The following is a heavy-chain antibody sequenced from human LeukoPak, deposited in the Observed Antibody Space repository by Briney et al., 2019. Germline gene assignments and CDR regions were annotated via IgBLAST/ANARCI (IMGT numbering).Heavy chain of an antibody. J-gene: IGHJ4*02. D-gene: IGHD3-3*01. CDR1: GFTFSSYA. V-gene: IGHV3-23*01. Sequence: GGSLRLSCAASGFTFSSYAMSWVRQAPGKGLEWVSAISGSGGSTYYADSVKGRFTISRDNSKDTLYLQMNSLRAEDTAVYYCAKAYDFWSGYHSAFDYWGQGTLVTVSS. CDR3: AKAYDFWSGYHSAFDY. CDR2: ISGSGGST.